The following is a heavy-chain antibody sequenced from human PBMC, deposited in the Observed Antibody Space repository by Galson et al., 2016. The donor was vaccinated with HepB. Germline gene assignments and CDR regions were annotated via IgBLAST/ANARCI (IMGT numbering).Heavy chain of an antibody. CDR1: GFTFSTYA. CDR2: ITGNGGGT. CDR3: AKDYTGSTVGWSDGLDV. V-gene: IGHV3-23*01. Sequence: SLRLSCAASGFTFSTYAMRWVRQAPGKGLEWISGITGNGGGTYYADSVKGRFTISRDPSKITLYPQMSSLRVEDTAIYFCAKDYTGSTVGWSDGLDVWGQGTTVIVSS. J-gene: IGHJ6*02. D-gene: IGHD1-7*01.